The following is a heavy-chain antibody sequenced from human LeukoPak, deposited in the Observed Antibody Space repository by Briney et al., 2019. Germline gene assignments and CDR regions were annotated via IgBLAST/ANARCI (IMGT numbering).Heavy chain of an antibody. CDR1: GYTFTGYY. CDR3: ARALTYYDSSGYYPVWYFDY. J-gene: IGHJ4*02. CDR2: INPNSGGT. Sequence: GASVKVSCKASGYTFTGYYMHWVRQAPGQGLEWMGWINPNSGGTNYAQKFQGRVTMTRDTSISTAYMELSRLRSDDTAVYYCARALTYYDSSGYYPVWYFDYWGQGTLVTVSS. D-gene: IGHD3-22*01. V-gene: IGHV1-2*02.